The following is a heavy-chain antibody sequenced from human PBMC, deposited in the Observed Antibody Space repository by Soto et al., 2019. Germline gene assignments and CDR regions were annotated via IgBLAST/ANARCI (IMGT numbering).Heavy chain of an antibody. CDR1: GFTFSSYA. J-gene: IGHJ6*02. V-gene: IGHV3-30-3*01. Sequence: GGSLRLSCAASGFTFSSYAMHWVRQAPGKGLEWVAVISYDGSNKYYADSVKGRFTISRDNSKNALYLQMNSLRAEDTAVYYCARDLGRHYYYYGMDVWGQGTTVTVSS. D-gene: IGHD3-16*01. CDR2: ISYDGSNK. CDR3: ARDLGRHYYYYGMDV.